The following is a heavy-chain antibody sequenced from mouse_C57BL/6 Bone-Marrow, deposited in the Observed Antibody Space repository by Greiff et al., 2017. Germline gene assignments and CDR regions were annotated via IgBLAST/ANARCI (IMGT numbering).Heavy chain of an antibody. J-gene: IGHJ3*01. CDR2: IYPGSGST. CDR1: GYTFTSYW. D-gene: IGHD3-2*02. CDR3: SRHLSLTWFAY. V-gene: IGHV1-55*01. Sequence: VKLQESGAELVKPGASVKMSCKASGYTFTSYWITWVKQRPGQGLEWIGDIYPGSGSTNYNEKFKSKATLTVDTSSSTAYMQLCSLTSEDSAVYYCSRHLSLTWFAYWGQGTLVTVSA.